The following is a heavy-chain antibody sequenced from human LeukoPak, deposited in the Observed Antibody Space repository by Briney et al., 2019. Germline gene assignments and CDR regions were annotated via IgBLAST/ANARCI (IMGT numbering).Heavy chain of an antibody. CDR3: ARVSVVYGMDV. Sequence: PSETLSLTCSVSGGSISSDYWSWIRQPPGKGLEWIGYMYYTGSTNYNPSFKSRVTISLATSKTQFSLKLSSVPPADTAVYYCARVSVVYGMDVWGQGTTVTVSS. V-gene: IGHV4-59*01. CDR1: GGSISSDY. CDR2: MYYTGST. J-gene: IGHJ6*02.